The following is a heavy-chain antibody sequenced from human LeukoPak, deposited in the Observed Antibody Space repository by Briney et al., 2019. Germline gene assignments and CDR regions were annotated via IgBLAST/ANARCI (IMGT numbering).Heavy chain of an antibody. CDR2: ISSGGVSI. D-gene: IGHD4/OR15-4a*01. J-gene: IGHJ4*02. CDR1: GFTFSSYT. Sequence: GGSLRLSCAASGFTFSSYTMNWVRQAPGQGLEWVSYISSGGVSIFYAHSVKGRFSISRDNPKNSLYLQMNSLRDDDTAVYFCAREVRRTYLDYWGQGTLVSASS. V-gene: IGHV3-48*02. CDR3: AREVRRTYLDY.